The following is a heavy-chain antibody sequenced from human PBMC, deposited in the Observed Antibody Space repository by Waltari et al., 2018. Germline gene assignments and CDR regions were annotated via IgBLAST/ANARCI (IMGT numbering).Heavy chain of an antibody. CDR1: GYTFTGYY. D-gene: IGHD6-6*01. CDR3: ARFRIAARPELFDY. Sequence: QVQLVQSGAEVKKPGASVKVSCKASGYTFTGYYMHWVRQAPGQGLEWMGRINPNSGGTNYAQKFQGRVTMTRDTSISTVYMELSRLRSDDTAVYYCARFRIAARPELFDYWGQGTLVTVSS. J-gene: IGHJ4*02. V-gene: IGHV1-2*06. CDR2: INPNSGGT.